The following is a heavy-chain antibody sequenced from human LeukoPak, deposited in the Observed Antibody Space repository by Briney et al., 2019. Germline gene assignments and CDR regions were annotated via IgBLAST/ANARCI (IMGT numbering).Heavy chain of an antibody. Sequence: GGSLRLSCAASGFSFSTNWMAWVRQAPGKGLEFLANIKYDGTVKNYVDSVKGRFTISRDNPKNSLYLQMDSLRAEDTAVYYCARDPDSSSFDYWGQGALVTVSS. CDR2: IKYDGTVK. CDR3: ARDPDSSSFDY. CDR1: GFSFSTNW. J-gene: IGHJ4*02. V-gene: IGHV3-7*01. D-gene: IGHD6-13*01.